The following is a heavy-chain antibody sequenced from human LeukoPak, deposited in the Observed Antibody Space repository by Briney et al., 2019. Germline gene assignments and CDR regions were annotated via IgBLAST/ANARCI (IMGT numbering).Heavy chain of an antibody. CDR3: AREDGSVLGDY. Sequence: GGSLRLSCAASGFTFSINGMHWVRQAPGKGLEWVAVVWFDGSNKYYADSVKGRFTISRDNSKNTLYLQMNSLRAEDTAVYYCAREDGSVLGDYWGQGTLVTVSS. CDR1: GFTFSING. CDR2: VWFDGSNK. V-gene: IGHV3-33*01. J-gene: IGHJ4*02. D-gene: IGHD3-10*01.